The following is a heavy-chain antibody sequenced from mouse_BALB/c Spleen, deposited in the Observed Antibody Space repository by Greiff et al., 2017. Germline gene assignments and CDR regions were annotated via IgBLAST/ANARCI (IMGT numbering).Heavy chain of an antibody. CDR3: ARGWLPSYYYAMDY. Sequence: EVQLVESGGGLVKPGGSLKLSCAASGFTFSSYAMSWVRQTPEKRLEWVASISSGGSTYYPDSVKGRFTISRDNARNILYLQMSSLRSEDTAMYYCARGWLPSYYYAMDYWGQGTSVTVSS. J-gene: IGHJ4*01. V-gene: IGHV5-6-5*01. CDR2: ISSGGST. CDR1: GFTFSSYA. D-gene: IGHD2-2*01.